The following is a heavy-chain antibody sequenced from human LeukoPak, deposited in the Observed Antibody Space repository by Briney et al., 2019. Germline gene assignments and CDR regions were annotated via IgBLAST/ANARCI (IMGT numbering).Heavy chain of an antibody. V-gene: IGHV3-13*01. Sequence: GGSLRLSCAASGFTFIDYDMHWVRQVIGKGLEWVSAIGIRGDTHYSGSVKGRFTISRENAESSLYLQMNSLRAEDTAVYYCARGGIQVSGIDEFDYWGQGTLVTV. CDR2: IGIRGDT. CDR1: GFTFIDYD. CDR3: ARGGIQVSGIDEFDY. D-gene: IGHD6-19*01. J-gene: IGHJ4*02.